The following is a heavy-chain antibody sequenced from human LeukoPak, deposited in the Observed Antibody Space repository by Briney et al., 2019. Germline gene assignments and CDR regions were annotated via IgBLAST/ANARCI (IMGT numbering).Heavy chain of an antibody. Sequence: PGRSLRLSCTASGFTFSSYWMSWVRQAPGKGLEWVANIKQDGSEKYYVDSVKGRFTISRDNAKNSLYLQMNSLRAEDTAVYYCAREDIAAVSVADYWGQGTLVTVSS. J-gene: IGHJ4*02. V-gene: IGHV3-7*01. CDR1: GFTFSSYW. CDR2: IKQDGSEK. CDR3: AREDIAAVSVADY. D-gene: IGHD6-13*01.